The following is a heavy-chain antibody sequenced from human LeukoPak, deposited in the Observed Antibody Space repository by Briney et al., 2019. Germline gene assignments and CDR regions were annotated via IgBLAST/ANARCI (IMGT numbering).Heavy chain of an antibody. CDR3: ASDYGGNSLGSDY. CDR1: GFTFRSYS. D-gene: IGHD4-23*01. CDR2: ISSSSSYI. J-gene: IGHJ4*01. V-gene: IGHV3-21*01. Sequence: GGSLTLTFAASGFTFRSYSWNWVRQAPGKGLEWVSSISSSSSYIYYADSVKGRFTISRDNAKNSLYLQMNSLRAEDTAVYYCASDYGGNSLGSDYGGQACLVTVSS.